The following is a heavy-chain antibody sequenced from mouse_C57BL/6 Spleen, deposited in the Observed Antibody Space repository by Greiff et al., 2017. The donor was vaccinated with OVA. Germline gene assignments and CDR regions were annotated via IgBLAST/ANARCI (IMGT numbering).Heavy chain of an antibody. CDR2: ISYDGSN. V-gene: IGHV3-6*01. CDR3: ARDGYHYFDY. J-gene: IGHJ2*01. D-gene: IGHD2-2*01. CDR1: GYSITSGYY. Sequence: EVKLVESGPGPVKPSQSLSLTCSVTGYSITSGYYWNWIRQFPGNKLEWMGYISYDGSNNYNPSLKNRISITRDTSKNQFFLKLNSVTTEDTATYYCARDGYHYFDYWGQGTTLTVSS.